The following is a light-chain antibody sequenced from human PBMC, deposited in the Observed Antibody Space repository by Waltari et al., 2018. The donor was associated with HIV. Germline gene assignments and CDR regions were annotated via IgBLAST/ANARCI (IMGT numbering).Light chain of an antibody. CDR2: DDS. Sequence: SYVLTQPPSVSVAPGQTARVTWGGNNIGSKSVHWYQVKPGQAPVLVVYDDSDRPSGIPGRFSGSNSGNTATLTISRVEAGDEADYYCQVWDTGGDHPEWVFGGGTKLTVL. J-gene: IGLJ3*02. CDR3: QVWDTGGDHPEWV. CDR1: NIGSKS. V-gene: IGLV3-21*02.